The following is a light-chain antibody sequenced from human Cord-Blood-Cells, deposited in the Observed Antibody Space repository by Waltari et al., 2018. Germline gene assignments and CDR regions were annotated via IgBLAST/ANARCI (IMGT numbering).Light chain of an antibody. CDR1: SGHSSYA. CDR2: LNSDRSH. V-gene: IGLV4-69*01. Sequence: QLVLTQSPSASASLGASVKLTCTLSSGHSSYAIAWHQQQPEKGPRYLMKLNSDRSHRKGDGIPDRFSGSSSGAERYLTISSLQSEDEADYYCQTWGTGIHVVFGGGTKLTVL. CDR3: QTWGTGIHVV. J-gene: IGLJ2*01.